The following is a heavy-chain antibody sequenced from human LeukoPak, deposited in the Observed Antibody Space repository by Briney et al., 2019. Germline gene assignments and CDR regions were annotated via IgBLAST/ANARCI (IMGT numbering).Heavy chain of an antibody. J-gene: IGHJ6*03. V-gene: IGHV4-61*02. CDR2: IYTSGST. CDR3: ARDRADYSMGDYYYYYMDV. Sequence: PSQTLSLTCTVSGGSISSGSYYWGWMRQPAGKGLEWIGRIYTSGSTNYNPSLKSRVTISVDTSKNQFSLKLSSVTAADTAVYYCARDRADYSMGDYYYYYMDVWGKGTTVTVSS. CDR1: GGSISSGSYY. D-gene: IGHD4-11*01.